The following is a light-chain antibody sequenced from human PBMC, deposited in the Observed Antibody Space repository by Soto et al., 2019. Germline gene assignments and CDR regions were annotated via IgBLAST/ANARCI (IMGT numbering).Light chain of an antibody. CDR1: SYNIGNNY. V-gene: IGLV1-51*01. CDR3: GTWDNSLSAGV. J-gene: IGLJ3*02. CDR2: DNN. Sequence: QSVLTQPPSVSAAPGQKVTISCSGSSYNIGNNYVSWYQQLPGTAPTLLIYDNNKRPSGIPDRFSGSKSGTSATLGITGLQTGDEADYYCGTWDNSLSAGVFGGGTKVTVL.